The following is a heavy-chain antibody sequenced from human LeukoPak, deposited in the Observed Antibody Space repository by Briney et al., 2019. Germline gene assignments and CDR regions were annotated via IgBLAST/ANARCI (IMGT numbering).Heavy chain of an antibody. Sequence: GGSLRLSCAASGFTFSSYAMSWVRQAPGKGLEWVSAISGSGGSTYYADSVKGRFTISRDNSKNTLYLQMNSLRAEDAAVYYCAKDVRYGDYFDYWGQGTLVTVSS. D-gene: IGHD4-17*01. CDR3: AKDVRYGDYFDY. CDR1: GFTFSSYA. J-gene: IGHJ4*02. V-gene: IGHV3-23*01. CDR2: ISGSGGST.